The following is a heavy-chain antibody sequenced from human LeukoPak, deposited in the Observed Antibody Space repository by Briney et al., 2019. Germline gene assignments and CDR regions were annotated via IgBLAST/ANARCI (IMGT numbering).Heavy chain of an antibody. CDR3: AKDYYDSY. J-gene: IGHJ4*02. V-gene: IGHV3-30*18. D-gene: IGHD3-22*01. CDR1: GFTFSSYG. Sequence: PGGSLRLSCAASGFTFSSYGMHWVRQAPGKGLEWVAVISYDGSNKYYADSVKGRFTISRDNSKNTLYPQMNSLRAEDTAVYYCAKDYYDSYWGQGTLVTVSS. CDR2: ISYDGSNK.